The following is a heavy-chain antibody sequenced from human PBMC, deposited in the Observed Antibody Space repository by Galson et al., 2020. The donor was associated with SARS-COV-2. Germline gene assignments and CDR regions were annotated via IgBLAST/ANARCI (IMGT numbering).Heavy chain of an antibody. CDR2: ISSSGTT. CDR1: GASITGSNFR. J-gene: IGHJ6*03. D-gene: IGHD3-3*01. CDR3: ARDNTFTICLESYYYMDV. Sequence: SETLSLTCAVSGASITGSNFRWRWIRQFPGKGLEWIGDISSSGTTNYNPSLRSRTIISFDTAKNQFFLRVTSVTAADTAVYFCARDNTFTICLESYYYMDVWGKGTTVVVSS. V-gene: IGHV4-31*11.